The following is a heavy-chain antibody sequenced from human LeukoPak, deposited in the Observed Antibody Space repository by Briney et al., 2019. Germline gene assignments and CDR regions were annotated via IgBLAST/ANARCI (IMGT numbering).Heavy chain of an antibody. D-gene: IGHD5-18*01. J-gene: IGHJ4*02. CDR2: INQDGSEK. Sequence: GGSLRLSCAASGFTFRNYVIHWVRQAPGKGLEWVANINQDGSEKYYVDSVKGRFTISRDNAKNSLYLQMNGLRPEDTAVYYCARDTAGCDYWGQGTLVTVSS. CDR1: GFTFRNYV. CDR3: ARDTAGCDY. V-gene: IGHV3-7*03.